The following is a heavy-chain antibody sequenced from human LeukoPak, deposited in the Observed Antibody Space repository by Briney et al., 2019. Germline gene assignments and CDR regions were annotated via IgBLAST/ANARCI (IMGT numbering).Heavy chain of an antibody. CDR3: ARRGDGGRAFDI. CDR2: IYSGGPT. D-gene: IGHD2-21*02. J-gene: IGHJ3*02. V-gene: IGHV3-66*01. CDR1: GFTVSSKY. Sequence: GVSLRLSCAASGFTVSSKYMTWVRQAPGKGLEWVSVIYSGGPTYYADSVKGRVTISRDNSENTVYLQMNSLRVEDTAMYYCARRGDGGRAFDIWGQGTMVTVSS.